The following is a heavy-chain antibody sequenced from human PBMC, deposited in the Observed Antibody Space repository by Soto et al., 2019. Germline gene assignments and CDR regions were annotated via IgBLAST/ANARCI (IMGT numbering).Heavy chain of an antibody. J-gene: IGHJ4*02. CDR3: AKDLVERVPY. CDR1: GFTFSNYA. CDR2: IVGSGRSA. Sequence: GGSLRLSCTASGFTFSNYALSWVRQSPGKGLEWVSAIVGSGRSAYYADSVKGRFTMSRDNSKNILYLQMNNLRAEDTAVYYCAKDLVERVPYWGQGTLVTVSS. V-gene: IGHV3-23*01. D-gene: IGHD2-15*01.